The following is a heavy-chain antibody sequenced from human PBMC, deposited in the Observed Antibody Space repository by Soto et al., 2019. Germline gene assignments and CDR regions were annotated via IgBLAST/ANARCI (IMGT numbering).Heavy chain of an antibody. CDR3: ARDRLVPYGYGMDV. Sequence: QMQLVESGGGVVQPGRSPRLSCAASGFTFRSYGIHWVRQAPGKGLEWVALIWIDGSKKYYVDSVKGRFAVSRDNSKNTLYLQMNSLRVEDTAVYYCARDRLVPYGYGMDVWGQGTTVTVSS. V-gene: IGHV3-33*01. CDR2: IWIDGSKK. CDR1: GFTFRSYG. J-gene: IGHJ6*02. D-gene: IGHD2-2*01.